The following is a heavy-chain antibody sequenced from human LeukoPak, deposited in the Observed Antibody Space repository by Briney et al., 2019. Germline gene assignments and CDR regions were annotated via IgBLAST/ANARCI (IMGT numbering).Heavy chain of an antibody. CDR1: GFTFSSYA. CDR3: AKDSRSSGWYNWFDP. D-gene: IGHD6-19*01. V-gene: IGHV3-30*04. J-gene: IGHJ5*02. CDR2: ISYDGSNK. Sequence: PGGSLRLSCAASGFTFSSYAMHWVRQAPGKGLEWVAVISYDGSNKYYADSVKGRFTISRDNSKNTLYLQMNRLRAEDTAIYYCAKDSRSSGWYNWFDPWGQGTLVTVSP.